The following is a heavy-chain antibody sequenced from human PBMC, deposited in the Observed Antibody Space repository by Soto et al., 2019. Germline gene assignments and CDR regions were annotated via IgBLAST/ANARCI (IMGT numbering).Heavy chain of an antibody. CDR2: IWYDGSNK. Sequence: QVQLVESGGGVVQPGRSLRLSCAASGFTFSSFGMHWVRQAPGKGLEWVAVIWYDGSNKYYADSVKGRFTISRDNSKNTLYLQMNSLRAEDTAVYYCARGGVRSEWFGGGYFDYWGQGTLVTVSS. J-gene: IGHJ4*02. V-gene: IGHV3-33*08. CDR3: ARGGVRSEWFGGGYFDY. D-gene: IGHD3-10*01. CDR1: GFTFSSFG.